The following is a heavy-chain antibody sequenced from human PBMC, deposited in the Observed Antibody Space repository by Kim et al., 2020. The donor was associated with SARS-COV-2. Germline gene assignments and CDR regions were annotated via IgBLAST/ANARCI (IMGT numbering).Heavy chain of an antibody. CDR2: IGLSGVTT. V-gene: IGHV3-23*01. CDR1: GFTFSRCA. J-gene: IGHJ1*01. Sequence: GGSLRLSCAPSGFTFSRCASNWFRQAPGKGLEWVSAIGLSGVTTYYAESVKCRFTISRDNSKNTVFLHIRILIVEDTAVYCVAKYF. CDR3: AKYF.